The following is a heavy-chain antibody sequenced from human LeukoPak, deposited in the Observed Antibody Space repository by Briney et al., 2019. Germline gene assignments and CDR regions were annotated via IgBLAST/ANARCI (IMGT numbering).Heavy chain of an antibody. J-gene: IGHJ3*02. CDR2: INSDGSRT. V-gene: IGHV3-74*01. D-gene: IGHD6-19*01. CDR1: LFTSSTYW. CDR3: ARPETQYSSGLDGFDI. Sequence: RGSLRLSCAASLFTSSTYWMRWVRPAPGGGRVWVSRINSDGSRTTYADSVKGRCTISRDNAKNTLYLQMNSLRTEDTAVYYCARPETQYSSGLDGFDIWGQGTMVTVSS.